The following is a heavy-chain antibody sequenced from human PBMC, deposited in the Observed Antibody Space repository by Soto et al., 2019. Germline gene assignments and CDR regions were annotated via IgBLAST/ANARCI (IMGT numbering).Heavy chain of an antibody. V-gene: IGHV1-18*01. D-gene: IGHD1-26*01. Sequence: ASVKVSCKASGYTFTTYGISWVRQAPGQGLEWMGWINTHNGNTNYAQNLQGRVIMTADTSTSTAYMELRSLRSDDTAVYYCARVGVPGDYWGQGTLVTVSS. CDR2: INTHNGNT. CDR3: ARVGVPGDY. J-gene: IGHJ4*02. CDR1: GYTFTTYG.